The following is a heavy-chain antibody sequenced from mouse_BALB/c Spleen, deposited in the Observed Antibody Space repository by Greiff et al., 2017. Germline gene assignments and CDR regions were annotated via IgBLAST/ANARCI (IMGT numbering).Heavy chain of an antibody. CDR3: ARWDGSSPCAMDY. Sequence: EVKVEESGPGLVKPSQSLSLTCTVTGYSITSDYAWNWIRQFPGNKLEWMGYISYSGSTSYNPSLKSRISITRDTSKNQFFLQLNSVTTEDTATYYCARWDGSSPCAMDYWGQGTAVTVSS. J-gene: IGHJ4*01. D-gene: IGHD1-1*01. CDR1: GYSITSDYA. V-gene: IGHV3-2*02. CDR2: ISYSGST.